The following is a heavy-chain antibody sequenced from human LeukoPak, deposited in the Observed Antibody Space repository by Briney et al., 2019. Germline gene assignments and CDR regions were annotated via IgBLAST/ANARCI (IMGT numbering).Heavy chain of an antibody. Sequence: PSETLSLTCAVYGGSFSNYYWSWIRQPPGKGLEWIGEISHSGSTKYNPSLKSRVTISIDTSKNQLSLKLSSVTAADTAVYYCARSYGSGSYRALDYWGQGTLVTVSS. CDR1: GGSFSNYY. D-gene: IGHD3-10*01. CDR2: ISHSGST. J-gene: IGHJ4*02. CDR3: ARSYGSGSYRALDY. V-gene: IGHV4-34*01.